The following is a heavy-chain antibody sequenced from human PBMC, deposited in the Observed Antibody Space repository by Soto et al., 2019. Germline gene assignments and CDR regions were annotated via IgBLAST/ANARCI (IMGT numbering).Heavy chain of an antibody. CDR3: ARVQENIAAAGIDY. Sequence: GSLRLSCAASGFTFSSYNINWVRQAPGKGLEWVSSISSSSSYIYYADSVKGRFTISRDNAKNSLYLQMNSLRAEDTAVYYCARVQENIAAAGIDYWGQGTLVTVSS. D-gene: IGHD6-13*01. V-gene: IGHV3-21*01. CDR2: ISSSSSYI. CDR1: GFTFSSYN. J-gene: IGHJ4*02.